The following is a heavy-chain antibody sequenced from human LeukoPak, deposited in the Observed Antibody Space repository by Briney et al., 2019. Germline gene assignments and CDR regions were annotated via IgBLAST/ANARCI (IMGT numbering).Heavy chain of an antibody. CDR1: VVTFSSYV. J-gene: IGHJ4*02. CDR3: ERAWTYARQ. CDR2: IQSDGSET. D-gene: IGHD3-10*02. V-gene: IGHV3-7*01. Sequence: GGSLRLSCAASVVTFSSYVMSWSRQSPGKWLKCVAKIQSDGSETNYEDAVRGRFTISRDNAKTSLYLQIDTLRVEETAVYYCERAWTYARQWGQGALVTVSS.